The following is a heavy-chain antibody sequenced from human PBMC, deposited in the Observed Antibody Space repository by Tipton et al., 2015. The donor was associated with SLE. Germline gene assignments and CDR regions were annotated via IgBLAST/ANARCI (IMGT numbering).Heavy chain of an antibody. Sequence: TLSLTCTVSGGSVSSVYYHWGWIRQTPGKGLQWIGSIYFSGNTYDNPSLKTRVAMSVDTANNQFFLSLSSVTAADTAVYYCGSQYATGTSVRPFDFSGQGILVTVSS. J-gene: IGHJ4*02. D-gene: IGHD4-17*01. CDR2: IYFSGNT. CDR1: GGSVSSVYYH. CDR3: GSQYATGTSVRPFDF. V-gene: IGHV4-39*01.